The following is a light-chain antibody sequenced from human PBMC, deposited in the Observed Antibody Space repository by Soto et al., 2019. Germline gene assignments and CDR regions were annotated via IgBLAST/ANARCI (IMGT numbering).Light chain of an antibody. J-gene: IGKJ3*01. V-gene: IGKV3-11*01. CDR1: QSVSSY. CDR3: QQRSNWPPH. CDR2: DTS. Sequence: EIVLTQSPATLSLSPGERATLSCRASQSVSSYSAWYQQKPGQAPRLLIYDTSSRATGIPARFTGSGSGTDFTLTISSLEPEDFAVYYCQQRSNWPPHFGPGSKVDFK.